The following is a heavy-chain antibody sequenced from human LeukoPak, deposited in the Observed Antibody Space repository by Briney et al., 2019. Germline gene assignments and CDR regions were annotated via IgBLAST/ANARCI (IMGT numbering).Heavy chain of an antibody. J-gene: IGHJ4*02. D-gene: IGHD3-16*01. CDR1: GYTFTNFD. Sequence: ASVKVSCKASGYTFTNFDINWVRQATGQGLEWMGWMNPNSGNTGYAQKFQGRVAFSRDTSTSTAYMELTNLRFDDTALYYCARGRVIGGVAPQQIYFDSWGEGTLVTVYS. CDR2: MNPNSGNT. CDR3: ARGRVIGGVAPQQIYFDS. V-gene: IGHV1-8*01.